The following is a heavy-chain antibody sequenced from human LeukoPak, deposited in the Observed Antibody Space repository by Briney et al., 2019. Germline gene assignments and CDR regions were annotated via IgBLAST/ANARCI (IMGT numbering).Heavy chain of an antibody. CDR3: ARDRVGATRKIPRLDAFDI. J-gene: IGHJ3*02. CDR2: IYYSGST. D-gene: IGHD1-26*01. Sequence: SETLSLTCTVSGGSISSSSYYWGWIRQPPGKGLEWIGSIYYSGSTYYNPSLKSRVTISVDTSKNQFSLKLSSVTAADTAVYYCARDRVGATRKIPRLDAFDIWGQGTMVTVSS. V-gene: IGHV4-39*02. CDR1: GGSISSSSYY.